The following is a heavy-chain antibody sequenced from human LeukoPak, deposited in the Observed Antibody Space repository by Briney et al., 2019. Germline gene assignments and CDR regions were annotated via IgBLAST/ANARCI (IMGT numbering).Heavy chain of an antibody. Sequence: GSLRLSCAASGFTFSSHWMSWVRQPPGKGLEWIGEINHSGSTNYNPSLKSRVTISVDTSKNQFSLKLSSVTAADTAVYYCARGLGYGGNPGPFDYWGQGTLVTVSS. CDR2: INHSGST. J-gene: IGHJ4*02. CDR3: ARGLGYGGNPGPFDY. D-gene: IGHD4-23*01. CDR1: GFTFSSHW. V-gene: IGHV4-34*01.